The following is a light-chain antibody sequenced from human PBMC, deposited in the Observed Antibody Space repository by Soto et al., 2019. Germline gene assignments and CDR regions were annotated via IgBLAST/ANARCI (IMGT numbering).Light chain of an antibody. V-gene: IGKV1-12*01. CDR2: TVS. CDR1: QGISSW. J-gene: IGKJ4*01. CDR3: QQAYNFPLT. Sequence: DIQMTQSPSSVSASVGDRVTITCRASQGISSWLAWYQQKPGEAPKLLIYTVSSLQSGIPSRFSGSGSGTDFPRTIGSVQPEYFATYDDQQAYNFPLTIGGGTKVEIK.